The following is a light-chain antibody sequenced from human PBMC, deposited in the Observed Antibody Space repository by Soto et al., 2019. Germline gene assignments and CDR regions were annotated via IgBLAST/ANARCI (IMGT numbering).Light chain of an antibody. J-gene: IGLJ1*01. Sequence: QSALTMPASVSGSPGQSITISCTGTSSDVGGYHYVSWYQQLPGKAPKLMIYEVTKRPSGVSNRFSGSKSDNTASLTISGIQAEDEADYYCSAYTTRSAVFGTGTRSPX. V-gene: IGLV2-14*01. CDR3: SAYTTRSAV. CDR1: SSDVGGYHY. CDR2: EVT.